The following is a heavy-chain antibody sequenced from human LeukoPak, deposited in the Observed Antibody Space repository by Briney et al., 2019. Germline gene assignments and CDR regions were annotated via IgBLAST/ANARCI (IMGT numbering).Heavy chain of an antibody. V-gene: IGHV3-23*01. CDR3: AKDMLAGTTPRTDF. CDR2: SDSVGNT. J-gene: IGHJ4*02. Sequence: GGPLRLSCAASGFPFSTYDMTWVRQVPGKGLEWVSTSDSVGNTFYADSVKGRFTISRDNSKNTLYLQMNSLRAEDTAVYYCAKDMLAGTTPRTDFWGQGTLVTVSS. D-gene: IGHD6-13*01. CDR1: GFPFSTYD.